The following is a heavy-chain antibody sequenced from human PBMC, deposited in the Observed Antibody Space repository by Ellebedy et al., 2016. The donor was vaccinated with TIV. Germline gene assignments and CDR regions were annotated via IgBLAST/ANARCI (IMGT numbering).Heavy chain of an antibody. Sequence: ASVKVSCKASGYTFTSYGISWVRQAPGQGLEWMGWISAYNGNTNYAQKLQGRVTMTTDTSTSTAYMELRSLRSDDTAVYYCARYCSGGSCYIGFDYWGQGTLVTVPS. D-gene: IGHD2-15*01. CDR1: GYTFTSYG. CDR2: ISAYNGNT. CDR3: ARYCSGGSCYIGFDY. V-gene: IGHV1-18*04. J-gene: IGHJ4*02.